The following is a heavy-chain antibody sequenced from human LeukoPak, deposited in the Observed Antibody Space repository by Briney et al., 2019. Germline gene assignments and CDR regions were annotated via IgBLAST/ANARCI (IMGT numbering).Heavy chain of an antibody. D-gene: IGHD3-10*01. J-gene: IGHJ5*02. V-gene: IGHV4-59*01. CDR2: IYYTWNT. CDR3: ARDDYRGVTNFDP. CDR1: GGSISSYY. Sequence: SETLSLTCTVSGGSISSYYWSWIRQPPGKGLEWIGYIYYTWNTNYNPSLKSRVTISVDTSKNQFSLQLTSVTAADTAVYYCARDDYRGVTNFDPWGQGTLVTVSS.